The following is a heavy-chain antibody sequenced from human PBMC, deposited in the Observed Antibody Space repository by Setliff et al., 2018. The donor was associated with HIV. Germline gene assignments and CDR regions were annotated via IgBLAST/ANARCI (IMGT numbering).Heavy chain of an antibody. V-gene: IGHV1-46*01. CDR2: INPSGGST. CDR1: GYTFTSYS. Sequence: GASVKVSCKASGYTFTSYSLHWVRQAPGQGLEWMGVINPSGGSTAYAENFQGRVTMTRDTSTSTVYMEVRGLRSDDTAVYYCGRNRGNGWYYYDSWGQGTLVTVSS. D-gene: IGHD3-22*01. CDR3: GRNRGNGWYYYDS. J-gene: IGHJ4*02.